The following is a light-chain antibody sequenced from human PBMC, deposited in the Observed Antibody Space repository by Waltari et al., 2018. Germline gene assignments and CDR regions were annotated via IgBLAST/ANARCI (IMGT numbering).Light chain of an antibody. CDR3: QAWDSSTHVV. J-gene: IGLJ2*01. Sequence: SYELTQPPSVSVSPGQTASLTCSGDKLADKYACWYQQKPGQSPVLVIYQDSKRPSGIPERFSGSNSGNTATLTISGTQAMDEADYYCQAWDSSTHVVFGGGTKLTVL. CDR2: QDS. CDR1: KLADKY. V-gene: IGLV3-1*01.